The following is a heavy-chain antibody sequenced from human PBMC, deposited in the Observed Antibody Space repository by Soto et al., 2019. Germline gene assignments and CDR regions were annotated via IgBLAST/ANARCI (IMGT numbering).Heavy chain of an antibody. V-gene: IGHV4-30-4*01. D-gene: IGHD6-19*01. J-gene: IGHJ5*02. CDR2: IYHTGTT. CDR1: GGSISSIDYF. Sequence: QVQLQESGPGLVKPSQTLSLTCSVSGGSISSIDYFWSWVRQPPGEGLEWHGFIYHTGTTYYNPSLRSRVTISIDQSKSQFSMKLNSVTAADTAVYYGARVMAARQNWLDPLGQGPLVTFPP. CDR3: ARVMAARQNWLDP.